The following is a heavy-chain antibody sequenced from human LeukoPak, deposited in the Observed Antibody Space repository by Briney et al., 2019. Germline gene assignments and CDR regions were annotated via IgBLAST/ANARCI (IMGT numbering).Heavy chain of an antibody. Sequence: SETLSLTCTVSGVSISSGDYYWSWLRQPPGKGLEWIGYIYYSGSTYYNPSLKSRVTISVDTSKNQFSLKLSSVTAADTAVYYCAREEAGTRISRTRYNWFDPWGQGTLVTVSS. CDR3: AREEAGTRISRTRYNWFDP. CDR1: GVSISSGDYY. CDR2: IYYSGST. D-gene: IGHD1-7*01. J-gene: IGHJ5*02. V-gene: IGHV4-30-4*01.